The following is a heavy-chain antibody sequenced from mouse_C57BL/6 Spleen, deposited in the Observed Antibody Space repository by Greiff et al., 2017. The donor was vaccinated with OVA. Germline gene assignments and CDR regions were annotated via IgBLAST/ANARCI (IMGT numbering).Heavy chain of an antibody. CDR2: ISSGGSYT. V-gene: IGHV5-6*02. CDR3: ARRNGTLDY. D-gene: IGHD2-1*01. CDR1: GFTFSSYG. Sequence: DVKLVESGGDLVKPGGSLKLSCAASGFTFSSYGMSWVRQTPDKRLEWVATISSGGSYTYYPDSVKGRFTISRDNAKNTLYLQMSSLKSEDTAMYYCARRNGTLDYWGQGTTLTVSS. J-gene: IGHJ2*01.